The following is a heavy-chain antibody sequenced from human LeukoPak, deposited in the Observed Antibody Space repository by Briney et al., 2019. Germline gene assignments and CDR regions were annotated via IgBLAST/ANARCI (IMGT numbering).Heavy chain of an antibody. V-gene: IGHV3-23*01. Sequence: GGSLRLSCAASGFTFSSYAMSWVRQAPGKGLEWVSAISGSGGSTYYADSVKGRFTISRDKSKNTLYLQMNSLRAEDTAVYYCAKDLYYYGSGSQLDAFDIWGQGTMVTVSS. J-gene: IGHJ3*02. CDR1: GFTFSSYA. CDR2: ISGSGGST. D-gene: IGHD3-10*01. CDR3: AKDLYYYGSGSQLDAFDI.